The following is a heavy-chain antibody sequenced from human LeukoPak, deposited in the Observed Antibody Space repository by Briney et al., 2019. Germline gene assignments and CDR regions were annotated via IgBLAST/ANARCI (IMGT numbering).Heavy chain of an antibody. J-gene: IGHJ6*03. CDR2: LYHSDSA. CDR3: ARQHDSYYYYYKDV. CDR1: GYSISNGYY. Sequence: SETLSLTCAVSGYSISNGYYWVWIRQPPGRGLEWIGSLYHSDSAYYNTSLRSRASMSVDTSKNQFSLTLSFVTAADTAVYYCARQHDSYYYYYKDVWGSGTTVTVSS. V-gene: IGHV4-38-2*01.